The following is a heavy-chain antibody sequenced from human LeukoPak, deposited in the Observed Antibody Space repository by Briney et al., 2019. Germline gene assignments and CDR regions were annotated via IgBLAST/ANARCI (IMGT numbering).Heavy chain of an antibody. CDR2: VRYDGSNE. CDR3: AKDSNSGYVSVGPDY. D-gene: IGHD3-22*01. V-gene: IGHV3-30*02. J-gene: IGHJ4*02. Sequence: GGSLRLSCQTSAFVFSNYCMHWVRQAPGKGLEWVAFVRYDGSNEYYADSVKGRFTISRDNSRNTLYLRMNSLRAEDTGVYSCAKDSNSGYVSVGPDYWGLGTLVTVSS. CDR1: AFVFSNYC.